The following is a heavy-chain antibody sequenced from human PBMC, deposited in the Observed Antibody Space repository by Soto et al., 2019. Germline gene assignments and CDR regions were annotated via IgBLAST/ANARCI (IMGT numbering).Heavy chain of an antibody. J-gene: IGHJ4*02. CDR1: GFTFSSYG. Sequence: GGSLRLSCAASGFTFSSYGMHWVRQAPGKGLEWVAVISYDGSNKYYADSVKGRFTISRDNSKNTLYLQMNSLRAEDTAVYYCAKDGVEGELELHFDYWGQGTLVTVSS. CDR2: ISYDGSNK. CDR3: AKDGVEGELELHFDY. V-gene: IGHV3-30*18. D-gene: IGHD1-7*01.